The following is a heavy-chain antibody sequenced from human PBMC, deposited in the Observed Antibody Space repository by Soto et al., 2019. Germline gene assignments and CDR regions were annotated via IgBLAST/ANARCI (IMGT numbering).Heavy chain of an antibody. Sequence: QVQLQESGPGLVKPSQTLSLTCPVSGGSISSGGYYWSWIRQHPGNGLEWIEYIYSSGSTYYNPSLKSPVTISVDTSKNQFSLRLSSLTAPDTAVYYCARGVTMVRGVSHTPYFDYWGQGTLVTVSS. D-gene: IGHD3-10*01. V-gene: IGHV4-31*01. CDR2: IYSSGST. CDR3: ARGVTMVRGVSHTPYFDY. J-gene: IGHJ4*02. CDR1: GGSISSGGYY.